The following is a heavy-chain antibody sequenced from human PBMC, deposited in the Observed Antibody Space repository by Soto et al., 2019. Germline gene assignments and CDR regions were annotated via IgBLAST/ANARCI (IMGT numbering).Heavy chain of an antibody. D-gene: IGHD2-2*02. J-gene: IGHJ6*02. CDR1: GFTFSSYA. CDR2: ISSSGSTI. V-gene: IGHV3-48*03. CDR3: ARDLRTLGYCSSTSCYTAYYYYGMDV. Sequence: GVSLRLSCAASGFTFSSYAMNWVRQAPGKGLEWVSYISSSGSTIYYADSVKGRFTISRDNAKNSLYLQMNSLRAEDTAVYYCARDLRTLGYCSSTSCYTAYYYYGMDVWGQGTTVTVSS.